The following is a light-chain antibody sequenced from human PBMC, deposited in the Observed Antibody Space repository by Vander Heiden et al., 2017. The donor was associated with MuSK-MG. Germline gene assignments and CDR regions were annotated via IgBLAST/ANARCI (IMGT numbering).Light chain of an antibody. CDR2: NAS. V-gene: IGKV1-12*01. CDR1: QGISNW. J-gene: IGKJ2*01. Sequence: DIQVTQSPSSVSASVGDRVTITCRASQGISNWLVWYQQKPGKAPKLLIYNASSLQGGVPSRFSGSGSGTDFTLTISSLQPEDCATYCCQQAHSVPYTFGRGTKLEIK. CDR3: QQAHSVPYT.